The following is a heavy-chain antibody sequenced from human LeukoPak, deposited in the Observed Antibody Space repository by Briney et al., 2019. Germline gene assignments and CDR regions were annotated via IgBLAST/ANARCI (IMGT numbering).Heavy chain of an antibody. CDR1: GGSFSGNY. Sequence: SETLSLTCAVYGGSFSGNYWTLIRQTPGKGLEWIGEISHTGGTNYNPSLKSRPTLSVASSKKKFSLKMTSVTAADTGVYYCARVPDITARPCDSWGPGTLVTVSS. CDR3: ARVPDITARPCDS. CDR2: ISHTGGT. D-gene: IGHD1-20*01. V-gene: IGHV4-34*01. J-gene: IGHJ4*02.